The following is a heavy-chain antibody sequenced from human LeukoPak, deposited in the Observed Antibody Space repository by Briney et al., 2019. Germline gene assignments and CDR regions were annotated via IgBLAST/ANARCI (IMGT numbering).Heavy chain of an antibody. CDR2: ISGSGADT. V-gene: IGHV3-23*01. CDR1: GFTFSSHD. J-gene: IGHJ4*02. D-gene: IGHD6-19*01. Sequence: GGSLRLSCAASGFTFSSHDMSWVRQAPGKGLEWVSVISGSGADTYFADSVKGRFSISRDNSKNTVYLQMNSLRADDTAVYHCAKAYSTGWYYFDYWGQGALVTVSS. CDR3: AKAYSTGWYYFDY.